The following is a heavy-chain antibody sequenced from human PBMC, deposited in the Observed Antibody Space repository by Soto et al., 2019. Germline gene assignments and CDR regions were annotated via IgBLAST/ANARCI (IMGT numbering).Heavy chain of an antibody. CDR2: ISYDGTNK. CDR3: AREEGGYSGYDANWFEP. Sequence: LRLSCAASGFTFNTYALHWVRHAPGKGLEWVAVISYDGTNKYYAESVEGRFTISRDNSKNTLLLQMNSLRADDTAVYYCAREEGGYSGYDANWFEPWGQGTRVTSPQ. CDR1: GFTFNTYA. D-gene: IGHD5-12*01. V-gene: IGHV3-30-3*01. J-gene: IGHJ5*02.